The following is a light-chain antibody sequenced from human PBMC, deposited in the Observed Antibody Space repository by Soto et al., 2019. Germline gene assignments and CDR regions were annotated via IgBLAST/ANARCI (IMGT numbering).Light chain of an antibody. V-gene: IGLV2-11*01. CDR2: DVD. Sequence: QSALTQPRSVSGSPGQSVTISCTGTSSDVGGYDYVSWYQHHPGKAPKLMIYDVDKRPSGVPGRFSGSKSGNTASLTISGLQAEDEADYYCCSYAGSSTHVVFGGGTKVTVL. CDR3: CSYAGSSTHVV. CDR1: SSDVGGYDY. J-gene: IGLJ2*01.